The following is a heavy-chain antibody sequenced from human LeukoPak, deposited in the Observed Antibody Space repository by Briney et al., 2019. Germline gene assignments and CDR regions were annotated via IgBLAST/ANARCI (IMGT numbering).Heavy chain of an antibody. CDR3: ARNPDYYDSSGYPNWYFDL. Sequence: SETLSLTCAVSGGSISSGGYSWSWIRQPPGKGLEWIGYIYHSGSTYYNPSLKSRVTISVDRSKNQFSLKLSSVTAADTAVYYCARNPDYYDSSGYPNWYFDLWGRGTLVTVSS. J-gene: IGHJ2*01. CDR2: IYHSGST. D-gene: IGHD3-22*01. V-gene: IGHV4-30-2*01. CDR1: GGSISSGGYS.